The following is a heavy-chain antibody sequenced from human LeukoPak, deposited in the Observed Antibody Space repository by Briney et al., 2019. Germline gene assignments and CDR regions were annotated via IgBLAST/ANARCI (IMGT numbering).Heavy chain of an antibody. D-gene: IGHD4-11*01. V-gene: IGHV4-39*01. CDR1: GGSISNSIYY. Sequence: PSETLSLTCTVSGGSISNSIYYWGWIRQPPGKGLEWIGSIYYSGTTYYNPSLKSRVTISVDTSKNQFSLKLSSVTAADTAIYYCARPRHLTVTTPTWFDPWGQGILVTVSS. CDR2: IYYSGTT. J-gene: IGHJ5*02. CDR3: ARPRHLTVTTPTWFDP.